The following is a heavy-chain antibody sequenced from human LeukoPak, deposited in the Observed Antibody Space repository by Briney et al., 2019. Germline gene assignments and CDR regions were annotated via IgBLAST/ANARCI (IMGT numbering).Heavy chain of an antibody. CDR1: GGSFSGYY. Sequence: SETLSLTCAVYGGSFSGYYWSWIRQPPGKGLEWIGEINHSGSTNYNPSLKSRVTISVDTSKNQFSLKLSSVTAADTTVYYCARGQQWLVRIFDYWGQGTLVTVSS. CDR3: ARGQQWLVRIFDY. D-gene: IGHD6-19*01. J-gene: IGHJ4*02. V-gene: IGHV4-34*01. CDR2: INHSGST.